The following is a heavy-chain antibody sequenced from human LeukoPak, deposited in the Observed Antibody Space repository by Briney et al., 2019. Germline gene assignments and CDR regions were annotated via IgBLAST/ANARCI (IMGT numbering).Heavy chain of an antibody. V-gene: IGHV1-2*02. J-gene: IGHJ6*03. CDR2: INPNSGGT. CDR1: GYTFTGYY. CDR3: ARDLRYYYDSSGYYRPYYYYYMDV. Sequence: ASVKVSFKASGYTFTGYYMHWVRQAPGQGLEGMGWINPNSGGTNYAQKFQGRVTITRDTAISTAYMELSRLRSDDTAVYYCARDLRYYYDSSGYYRPYYYYYMDVWGKGTTVTISS. D-gene: IGHD3-22*01.